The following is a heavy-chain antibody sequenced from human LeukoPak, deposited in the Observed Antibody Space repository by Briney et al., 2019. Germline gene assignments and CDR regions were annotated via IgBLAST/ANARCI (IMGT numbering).Heavy chain of an antibody. CDR1: GGSISSYC. D-gene: IGHD5-18*01. CDR2: IYYSGST. Sequence: SETLSLTCTVSGGSISSYCWSWIRQPPGKGLEWIWYIYYSGSTNYNPSLKSRVTISVDTSKNQFSLKLSSVTAADTAVYYCARADTAMVTFFDYWGQGTLVTVSS. V-gene: IGHV4-59*01. J-gene: IGHJ4*02. CDR3: ARADTAMVTFFDY.